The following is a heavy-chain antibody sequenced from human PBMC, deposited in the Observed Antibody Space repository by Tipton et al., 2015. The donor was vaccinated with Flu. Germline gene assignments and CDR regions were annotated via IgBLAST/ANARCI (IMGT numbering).Heavy chain of an antibody. J-gene: IGHJ6*02. Sequence: VQLVQSGAEVKKAGESLKISCKGSGYSFTDYWIGWVRQMPGKGLEWMGIIYPGDSDTAYSPSFQGQVTISADKSITTAYLQWSSLKASDTAIYYCARRDGNFGIIFGETRYGLDVWGQGTTVTVSS. CDR1: GYSFTDYW. D-gene: IGHD3/OR15-3a*01. CDR3: ARRDGNFGIIFGETRYGLDV. V-gene: IGHV5-51*01. CDR2: IYPGDSDT.